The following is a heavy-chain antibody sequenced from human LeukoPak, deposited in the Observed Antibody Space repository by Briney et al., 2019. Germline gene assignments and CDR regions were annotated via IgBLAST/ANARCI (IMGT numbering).Heavy chain of an antibody. J-gene: IGHJ4*02. Sequence: PGGSLRLSCAASGFTFSSYSMSWVRRAPGKGLEWVSAISGSGGSTYYADSVKGRFTISRDNSKNTLYLQMNSLRAEDTAVYYCAKVRNVVVAATTYYFDYWGQGTLVTVSS. V-gene: IGHV3-23*01. CDR1: GFTFSSYS. D-gene: IGHD2-15*01. CDR3: AKVRNVVVAATTYYFDY. CDR2: ISGSGGST.